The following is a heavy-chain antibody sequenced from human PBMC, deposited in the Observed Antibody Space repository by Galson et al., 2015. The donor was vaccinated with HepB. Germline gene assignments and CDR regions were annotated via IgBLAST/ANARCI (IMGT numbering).Heavy chain of an antibody. Sequence: SVKVSCKASGGPFSSYAISWVRQAPGQGLEWMGGIIPIFGSPHYSQKLQGTVTITADASTSTAYMELRSLRFEDTAVYYCASGPEMATFTPYLHWGQGTLVTVSS. CDR2: IIPIFGSP. V-gene: IGHV1-69*13. CDR1: GGPFSSYA. CDR3: ASGPEMATFTPYLH. J-gene: IGHJ4*02. D-gene: IGHD5-24*01.